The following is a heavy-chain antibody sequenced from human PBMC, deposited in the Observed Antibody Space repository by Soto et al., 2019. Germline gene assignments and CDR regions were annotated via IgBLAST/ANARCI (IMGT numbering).Heavy chain of an antibody. CDR3: ARDQLEPLGPYYYYGMDV. D-gene: IGHD1-1*01. V-gene: IGHV3-7*03. J-gene: IGHJ6*02. CDR2: IKQDGSEK. CDR1: GFTFSSYW. Sequence: GGSLRLSCAASGFTFSSYWMSWVRQAPGKGLEWVANIKQDGSEKYYVDSVKGRFTISRDNAKNSLYLQMNSLRAEDTAVYYCARDQLEPLGPYYYYGMDVGGQGTTVTVSS.